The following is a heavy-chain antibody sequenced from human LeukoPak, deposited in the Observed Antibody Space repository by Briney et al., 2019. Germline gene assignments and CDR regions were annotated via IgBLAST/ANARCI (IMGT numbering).Heavy chain of an antibody. Sequence: GGSLRLSCAASGFTFSSYAMSWVRQAPGKGLEWVSAISGSGGSTCYADSVKGRFTISRDNSKNTLYLQMNSLRAEDTAVYYCAKGDYGDYVGWFDPWGQGTLVTVSS. V-gene: IGHV3-23*01. CDR1: GFTFSSYA. CDR3: AKGDYGDYVGWFDP. D-gene: IGHD4-17*01. CDR2: ISGSGGST. J-gene: IGHJ5*02.